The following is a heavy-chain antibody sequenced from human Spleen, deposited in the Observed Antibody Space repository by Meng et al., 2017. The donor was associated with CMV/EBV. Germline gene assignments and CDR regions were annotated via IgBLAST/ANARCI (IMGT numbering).Heavy chain of an antibody. Sequence: GGSLRLSCVASGFNFRSYAMHWVRQAPGKGLERVAMMSYDGANKHYADSVKGRFTISRDNSQNTLNLQMNRLRPEDTAVYYCVRPTITLVRGAPGDYWGQGTLVTVSS. J-gene: IGHJ4*02. V-gene: IGHV3-30*04. CDR1: GFNFRSYA. CDR2: MSYDGANK. D-gene: IGHD3-10*01. CDR3: VRPTITLVRGAPGDY.